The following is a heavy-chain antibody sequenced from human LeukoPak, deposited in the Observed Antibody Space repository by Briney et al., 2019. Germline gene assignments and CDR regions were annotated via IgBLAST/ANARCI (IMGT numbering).Heavy chain of an antibody. CDR2: IYYSGST. Sequence: PSETLSLTCTVSGDPINSYYWSWIRQPPGKGLEWIGHIYYSGSTNYNPSLKSRVTISIDTSKNQFSLKLSSVTAADTAVYYCAKDPSGSYRTGWFDPWGQGTLVTVSS. D-gene: IGHD1-26*01. V-gene: IGHV4-59*01. J-gene: IGHJ5*02. CDR1: GDPINSYY. CDR3: AKDPSGSYRTGWFDP.